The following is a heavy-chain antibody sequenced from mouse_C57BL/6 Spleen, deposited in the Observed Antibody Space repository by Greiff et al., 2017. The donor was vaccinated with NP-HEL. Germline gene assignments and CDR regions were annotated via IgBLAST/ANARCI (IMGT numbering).Heavy chain of an antibody. V-gene: IGHV5-4*01. CDR1: GFTFSSYA. D-gene: IGHD3-2*02. CDR2: ISDGGSYT. Sequence: EVQVVESGGGLVKPGGSLKLSCAASGFTFSSYAMSWVRQTPEKRLEWVATISDGGSYTYYPDNVKGRFTISRDNAKNNLYLQMSHLKSEDTAMYYCARSTTAQVFAYWGQGTLVTVSA. J-gene: IGHJ3*01. CDR3: ARSTTAQVFAY.